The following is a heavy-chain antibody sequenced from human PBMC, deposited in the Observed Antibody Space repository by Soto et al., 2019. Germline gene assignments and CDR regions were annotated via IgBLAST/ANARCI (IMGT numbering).Heavy chain of an antibody. CDR2: ITSLSSYI. CDR3: ARDGYSSSWSDFDY. Sequence: EVQLVESGGGLVKPGGSLRLSCAASGFIFNTYSMTWVRQAPGKGLEWVSYITSLSSYIYYADSVKGRFTISRDDAKNSLYLQMNSLRAEDTAVYYCARDGYSSSWSDFDYWGQGTLVTVSS. J-gene: IGHJ4*02. CDR1: GFIFNTYS. D-gene: IGHD6-13*01. V-gene: IGHV3-21*01.